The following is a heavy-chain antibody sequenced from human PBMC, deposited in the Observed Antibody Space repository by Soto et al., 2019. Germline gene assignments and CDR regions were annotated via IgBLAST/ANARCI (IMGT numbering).Heavy chain of an antibody. D-gene: IGHD3-22*01. V-gene: IGHV1-3*01. Sequence: QVPLVQSGAEVKKPGASVKVSCKASGYTFTSYAMHWVRQAPGQRLEWMEMINAANGNTKYTQKFQGRVTITWATPTSTAYMVLSTLKSEDTATYYSARLYFEADAFDMWGQGTKVT. CDR2: INAANGNT. CDR1: GYTFTSYA. CDR3: ARLYFEADAFDM. J-gene: IGHJ3*02.